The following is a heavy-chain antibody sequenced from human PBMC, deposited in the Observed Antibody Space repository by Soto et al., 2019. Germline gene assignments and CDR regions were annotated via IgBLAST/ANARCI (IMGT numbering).Heavy chain of an antibody. Sequence: GGSLRLSCTASGFTFDSYSMDWVRQAPGKGLEWVSYINSGGTSMFYADSVKGRFTISRDNGRNLLYLHLNNLRAEDTAVYYCARDFATSFDPWGQGALVTVSS. V-gene: IGHV3-48*01. D-gene: IGHD3-3*01. CDR2: INSGGTSM. CDR1: GFTFDSYS. J-gene: IGHJ5*02. CDR3: ARDFATSFDP.